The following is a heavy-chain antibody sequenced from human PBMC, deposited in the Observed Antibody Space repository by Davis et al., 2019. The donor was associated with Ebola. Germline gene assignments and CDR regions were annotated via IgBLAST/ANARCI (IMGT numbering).Heavy chain of an antibody. CDR1: GFSFSDYY. CDR3: STAFNSVTDAFDF. CDR2: IGGSSRNT. D-gene: IGHD4-17*01. V-gene: IGHV3-11*06. Sequence: GGSLRLSCAASGFSFSDYYVHWIRQAPGKGLEWISRIGGSSRNTNYADSVKSRFTISRDSAKNSLYLQMNTLRAEDTAVYYCSTAFNSVTDAFDFWGQGTMVTVSS. J-gene: IGHJ3*01.